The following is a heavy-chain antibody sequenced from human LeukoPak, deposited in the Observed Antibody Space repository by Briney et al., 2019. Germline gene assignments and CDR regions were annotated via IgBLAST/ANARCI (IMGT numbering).Heavy chain of an antibody. CDR2: INHSGST. J-gene: IGHJ4*02. D-gene: IGHD3-16*02. Sequence: PSETLSLTCAVYGGTFSGYYWSWIRQPPGKGLEWIGEINHSGSTNYNPALKSRVTISIDTSKNQFSLKLSSVTAADTAVYYCARSEYDYVWGSYRYSPDYFDYWGQGTLVTVSS. V-gene: IGHV4-34*01. CDR3: ARSEYDYVWGSYRYSPDYFDY. CDR1: GGTFSGYY.